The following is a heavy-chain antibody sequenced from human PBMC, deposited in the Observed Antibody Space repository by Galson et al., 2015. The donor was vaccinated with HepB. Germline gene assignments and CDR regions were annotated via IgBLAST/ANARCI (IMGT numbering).Heavy chain of an antibody. Sequence: SLRLSCAASGFTFSNYDMHWVRQAPGKGLEWVALISHDGDDEYYTDSVKGRFTISRDNSKNTLFLQMNSLRAEDAAVYYCARDLNQGGELDDWGQGTLVAVSA. J-gene: IGHJ4*02. V-gene: IGHV3-30*03. D-gene: IGHD2-15*01. CDR1: GFTFSNYD. CDR3: ARDLNQGGELDD. CDR2: ISHDGDDE.